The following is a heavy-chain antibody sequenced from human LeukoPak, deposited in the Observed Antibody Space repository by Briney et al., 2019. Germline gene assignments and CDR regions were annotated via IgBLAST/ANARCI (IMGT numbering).Heavy chain of an antibody. J-gene: IGHJ4*02. Sequence: ASVKVSCKASGYTFTSYGISWVRQAPGQGLEWMGWISAYNGNTNYAQKLQGRVTMTTDTSTSTAYMELRSLRSDDTAVYYCARDTESPLGYCTNGVCLGDYWGQGTLVTVS. D-gene: IGHD2-8*01. CDR1: GYTFTSYG. CDR3: ARDTESPLGYCTNGVCLGDY. CDR2: ISAYNGNT. V-gene: IGHV1-18*01.